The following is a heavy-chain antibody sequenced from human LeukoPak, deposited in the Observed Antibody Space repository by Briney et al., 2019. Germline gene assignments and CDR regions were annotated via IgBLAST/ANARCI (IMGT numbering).Heavy chain of an antibody. Sequence: SGGSLRLSCAASGFTFSSYGMHWVRQAPGKGLEWVAVISYDGSNKYYADSVKGRFTISRDNSKNTLYLQMNSLRAEDTAVYYCAKGSWSYYYGMDVWGQGTTVTVSS. CDR1: GFTFSSYG. D-gene: IGHD3-3*01. CDR3: AKGSWSYYYGMDV. J-gene: IGHJ6*02. V-gene: IGHV3-30*18. CDR2: ISYDGSNK.